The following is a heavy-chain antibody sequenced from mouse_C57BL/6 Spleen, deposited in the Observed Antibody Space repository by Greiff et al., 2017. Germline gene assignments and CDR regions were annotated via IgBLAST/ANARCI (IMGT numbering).Heavy chain of an antibody. CDR2: IYPGDGDT. CDR1: GYAFSSYW. J-gene: IGHJ4*01. V-gene: IGHV1-80*01. D-gene: IGHD2-3*01. CDR3: ARRAMGDGTYYYAMDY. Sequence: QVQLQQSGAELVKPGASVKISCKASGYAFSSYWMNWVKQRPGKGLEWIGQIYPGDGDTNYNGKFKGKATLTADKSSSTAYMQLISLTSEDSAVYFCARRAMGDGTYYYAMDYWGQGTSVTVSS.